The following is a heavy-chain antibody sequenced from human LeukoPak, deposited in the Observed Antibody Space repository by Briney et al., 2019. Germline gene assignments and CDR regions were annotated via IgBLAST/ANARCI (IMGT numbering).Heavy chain of an antibody. V-gene: IGHV3-21*01. J-gene: IGHJ5*02. Sequence: GGTLRLSCVASGFTFTSSAMSWVRQAPGKGLEWVSSISSSSSYIYYADSVKGRFTISRDNAKNSLYLQMNSLRAEDTAVYYCARDYMAGTTGWFDPWGQGTLVTVSS. CDR3: ARDYMAGTTGWFDP. D-gene: IGHD1-1*01. CDR1: GFTFTSSA. CDR2: ISSSSSYI.